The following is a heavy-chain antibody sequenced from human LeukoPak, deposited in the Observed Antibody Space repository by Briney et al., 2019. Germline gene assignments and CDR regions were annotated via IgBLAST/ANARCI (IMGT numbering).Heavy chain of an antibody. CDR1: GFIFSDYG. V-gene: IGHV3-33*01. D-gene: IGHD6-19*01. CDR2: IWNDGVNK. J-gene: IGHJ4*02. CDR3: ARDQKGSGYYFDY. Sequence: GGSLRLSCAVSGFIFSDYGLHWVRQAPGKGLEWVAVIWNDGVNKYYADSVKGRFTISRDNSKNTLYLQMNSLRAEDTAVYFCARDQKGSGYYFDYWGQGTLVTVSS.